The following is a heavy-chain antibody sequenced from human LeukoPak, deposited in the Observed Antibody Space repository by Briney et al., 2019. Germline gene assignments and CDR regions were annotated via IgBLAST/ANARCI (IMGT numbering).Heavy chain of an antibody. Sequence: GTSVKVSCKASGFTFTKSAVQWVRQARGRRLECIGWIVVGSGNTDYAQKFQERVTITRDMSTSTAYMELNSLTSEDTAIYYCAADPSGFGAFDIWGHGTIVTVSS. D-gene: IGHD3-16*01. J-gene: IGHJ3*02. CDR2: IVVGSGNT. CDR3: AADPSGFGAFDI. CDR1: GFTFTKSA. V-gene: IGHV1-58*01.